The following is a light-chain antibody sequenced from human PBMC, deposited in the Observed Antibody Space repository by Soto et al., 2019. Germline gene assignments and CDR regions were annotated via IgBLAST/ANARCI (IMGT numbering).Light chain of an antibody. CDR2: DAS. V-gene: IGKV1D-13*01. CDR3: HQYNNWPRT. CDR1: QNVERY. J-gene: IGKJ5*01. Sequence: IQMTQSPSSLSASVGDRVTITCRASQNVERYLNWYQQRPGEAPNPLIYDASSLKSGVPARFSGSGSGTEFTLTISSLQSEDFAVYFCHQYNNWPRTFGQGTRLEIK.